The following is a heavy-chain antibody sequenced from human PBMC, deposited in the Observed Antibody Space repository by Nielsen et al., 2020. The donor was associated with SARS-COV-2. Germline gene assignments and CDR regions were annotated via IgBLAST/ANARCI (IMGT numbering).Heavy chain of an antibody. CDR1: GFTFSSYA. J-gene: IGHJ6*02. D-gene: IGHD1-26*01. Sequence: GGSLRLSCAASGFTFSSYAMSWVRQAPGKGLEWVAVISYDGSNKYYADSVKGRFTISRDNSKNTLYLQMNSLRAEDTAVYYCARPNSGSYYYGMDVWGQGTTVTVSS. CDR2: ISYDGSNK. CDR3: ARPNSGSYYYGMDV. V-gene: IGHV3-30*03.